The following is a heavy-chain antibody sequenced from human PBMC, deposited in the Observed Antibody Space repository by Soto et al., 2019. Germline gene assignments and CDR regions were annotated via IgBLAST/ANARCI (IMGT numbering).Heavy chain of an antibody. CDR3: AKKVNSGSGSQLFDS. Sequence: GGSLRLSCAASGFTFSSYSMSWVRQAPGKGLEWVSGFRSGGDDDTTYYADSVRGRFTISRDNSKNTLFLQMNSLRAEDTAIYYCAKKVNSGSGSQLFDSWGQGTLVTVSS. J-gene: IGHJ5*01. V-gene: IGHV3-23*01. CDR2: FRSGGDDDTT. CDR1: GFTFSSYS. D-gene: IGHD3-10*01.